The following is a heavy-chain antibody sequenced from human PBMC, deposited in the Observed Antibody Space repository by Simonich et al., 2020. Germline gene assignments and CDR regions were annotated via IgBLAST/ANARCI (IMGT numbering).Heavy chain of an antibody. V-gene: IGHV1-18*01. CDR3: ARSTTGTTAFDI. J-gene: IGHJ3*02. CDR1: GYTFTSYG. D-gene: IGHD1-1*01. CDR2: IRADNGKT. Sequence: QVQLVQSGAEVKKPVASVKVSCQASGYTFTSYGISWLRPAPGQGLEWMGWIRADNGKTNYAQKRQGRVTMNTDTSTSTAEMELRSLRSDDTAVYYCARSTTGTTAFDIWGQGTMVTVSS.